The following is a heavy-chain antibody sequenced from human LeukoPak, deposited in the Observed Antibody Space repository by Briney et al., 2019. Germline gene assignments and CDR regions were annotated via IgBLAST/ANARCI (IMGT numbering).Heavy chain of an antibody. Sequence: GGSLRLSCAASGFTFSNYWMHWVRHAPGEGLMWVSHINSDGTSTTYADSVKGRFTISRDNAKNTLYLQMNSLRAEDTAMYYCVDPFGDIFDIWGQGTMVTVSS. CDR2: INSDGTST. D-gene: IGHD3-3*01. CDR3: VDPFGDIFDI. V-gene: IGHV3-74*01. J-gene: IGHJ3*02. CDR1: GFTFSNYW.